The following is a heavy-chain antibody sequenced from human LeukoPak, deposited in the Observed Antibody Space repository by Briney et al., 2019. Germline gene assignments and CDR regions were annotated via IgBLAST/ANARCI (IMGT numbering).Heavy chain of an antibody. CDR1: GYIFTSYY. CDR3: ARDPGAYYYDSSGYYIDY. J-gene: IGHJ4*02. V-gene: IGHV1-46*01. D-gene: IGHD3-22*01. CDR2: INPSGGST. Sequence: GASVKVSCKASGYIFTSYYIHWVRQAPGQGLEWMGIINPSGGSTSYAQKFQGRVTMTRDMSTSTVYMELSSLRSEDTAVYYCARDPGAYYYDSSGYYIDYWGQGTLVTVSS.